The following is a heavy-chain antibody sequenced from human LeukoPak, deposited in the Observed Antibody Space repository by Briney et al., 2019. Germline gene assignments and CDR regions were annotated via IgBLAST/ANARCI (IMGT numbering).Heavy chain of an antibody. D-gene: IGHD1-26*01. Sequence: PGGSLRLSCVVSGFSFSDYEMAWVRQAPGMGLEWISYISNSGDIRRYADAVKGRFAISRDNAKNSVSLQMNSLRADDTGLYFCAGGPQYSGSYGDWGQGTLVTASS. CDR2: ISNSGDIR. CDR3: AGGPQYSGSYGD. CDR1: GFSFSDYE. J-gene: IGHJ4*02. V-gene: IGHV3-48*03.